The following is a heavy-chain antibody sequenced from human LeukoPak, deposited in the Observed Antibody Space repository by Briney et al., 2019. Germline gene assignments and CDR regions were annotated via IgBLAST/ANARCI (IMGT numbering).Heavy chain of an antibody. D-gene: IGHD3-10*01. CDR2: ISAYNGNT. J-gene: IGHJ6*03. CDR3: AREGYYGSGSYYRPYYYYYMDV. Sequence: GASVKVSCKASGYTFTSYGISWVRQAPGQGLEWMGWISAYNGNTNYAQKLQGRVTMTTDTSTSTAYMELRSLRSDDTAVYYCAREGYYGSGSYYRPYYYYYMDVWGKGTTVTISS. CDR1: GYTFTSYG. V-gene: IGHV1-18*01.